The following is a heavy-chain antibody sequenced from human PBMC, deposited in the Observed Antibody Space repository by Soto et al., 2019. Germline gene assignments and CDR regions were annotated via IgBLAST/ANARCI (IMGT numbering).Heavy chain of an antibody. V-gene: IGHV5-51*01. CDR2: IYPLDSYT. CDR1: GYSFTHRW. J-gene: IGHJ6*04. CDR3: ARVIVAQVSTLSGVDF. Sequence: GESLKISCQASGYSFTHRWIAWVRQMPGKGLEWLGDIYPLDSYTKYSPSFEGQVTMSVDKSVNTASLLLNSLKASDTAIYFCARVIVAQVSTLSGVDFCDKGPTGTVSS. D-gene: IGHD2-21*01.